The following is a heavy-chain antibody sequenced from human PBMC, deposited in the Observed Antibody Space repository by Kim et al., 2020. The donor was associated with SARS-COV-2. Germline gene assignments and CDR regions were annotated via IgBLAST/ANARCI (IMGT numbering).Heavy chain of an antibody. CDR2: ISRDGGEI. D-gene: IGHD6-19*01. CDR1: GFTFDDYS. J-gene: IGHJ4*02. V-gene: IGHV3-43*02. CDR3: ARGQQWLIKN. Sequence: GGSLRLSCAASGFTFDDYSIQWVRQAPGKGLEWVSLISRDGGEIKYADSVKGRFTISRDNSKKSVYLQMNSLRSEDTALYYCARGQQWLIKNWGQGTQVT.